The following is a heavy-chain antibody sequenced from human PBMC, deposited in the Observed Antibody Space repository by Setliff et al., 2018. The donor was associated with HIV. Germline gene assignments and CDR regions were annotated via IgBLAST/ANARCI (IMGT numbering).Heavy chain of an antibody. Sequence: ASVKVSCKASGYNFTTYGISWVRQAPGQGLEWMGWITAHNGKTKYAQKVQGRVTMTADTSTNIAFMDLRSVTATDTAIYSCARSRHCGSDCYFDLSGQGTLVTVSS. D-gene: IGHD2-21*02. CDR1: GYNFTTYG. V-gene: IGHV1-18*01. J-gene: IGHJ4*02. CDR3: ARSRHCGSDCYFDL. CDR2: ITAHNGKT.